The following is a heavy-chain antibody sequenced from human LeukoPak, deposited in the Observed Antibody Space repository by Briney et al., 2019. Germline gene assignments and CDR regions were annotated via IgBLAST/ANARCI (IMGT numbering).Heavy chain of an antibody. V-gene: IGHV3-30*03. CDR2: ISYDGTNK. Sequence: GGALRLSCAAFGFTFSNYDMHGVRQAPGKGLDGVAVISYDGTNKYSADSVKGRFTISRDNSKNPLQLQMNSRRAEKTAVYYCARPHRNGHSWFVPWGQGTLVTVSS. D-gene: IGHD2-8*01. J-gene: IGHJ5*02. CDR3: ARPHRNGHSWFVP. CDR1: GFTFSNYD.